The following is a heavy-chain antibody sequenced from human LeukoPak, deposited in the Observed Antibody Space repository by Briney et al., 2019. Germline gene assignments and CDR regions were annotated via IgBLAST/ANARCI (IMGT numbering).Heavy chain of an antibody. D-gene: IGHD1-26*01. CDR3: ARGRSAIVGAHNWFDP. J-gene: IGHJ5*02. V-gene: IGHV4-4*07. CDR1: GGSISSYY. CDR2: IYTSGST. Sequence: SETLSLTCTVSGGSISSYYWSWIRQPAGKGLEWIGRIYTSGSTNYNPSLKSRVTMSVDTSKNQFSLKLSSVTAADTAVYYCARGRSAIVGAHNWFDPWGQGTLVTVSS.